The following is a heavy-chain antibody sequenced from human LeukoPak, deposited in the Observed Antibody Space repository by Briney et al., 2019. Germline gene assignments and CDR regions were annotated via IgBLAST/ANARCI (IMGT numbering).Heavy chain of an antibody. V-gene: IGHV3-15*01. CDR2: IKSKTDGGKT. CDR3: TTSPYYYYDSSRNVDY. CDR1: GFTFSHAW. J-gene: IGHJ4*02. D-gene: IGHD3-22*01. Sequence: GGSLRLSCAASGFTFSHAWMSWVGPAPGKGLAWVGRIKSKTDGGKTDYAAPVQGRFTISRDDSKNTPYLQMHSLKTEHTAVYYYTTSPYYYYDSSRNVDYWGQGTLVTVSS.